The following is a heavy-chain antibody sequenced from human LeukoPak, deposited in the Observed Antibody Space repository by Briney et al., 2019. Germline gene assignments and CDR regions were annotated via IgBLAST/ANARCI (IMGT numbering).Heavy chain of an antibody. CDR2: IKQDGSET. D-gene: IGHD3-22*01. J-gene: IGHJ4*02. Sequence: GRSLRLSCAASGFTFSSYAMHWVRQAPGKGLEWVANIKQDGSETYYVDSVKGRFTISRDNAKNSLYLQMNSLRAEDTAVYYCARDKWLFDYWGQGTLVTVSS. V-gene: IGHV3-7*01. CDR1: GFTFSSYA. CDR3: ARDKWLFDY.